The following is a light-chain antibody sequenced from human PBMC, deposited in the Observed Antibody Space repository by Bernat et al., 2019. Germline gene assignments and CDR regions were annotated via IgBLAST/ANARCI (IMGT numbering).Light chain of an antibody. CDR1: SSNIAINT. CDR2: NNN. Sequence: QSVLTQPPSASGTPGPRVTMSCSGSSSNIAINTVNWYQQLPGTAPKLLLYNNNQRPSGVPDRFSGSRSGASASLAISGLQSEDEADYYCAVWDDSLNGPAFGGGTKLTVL. CDR3: AVWDDSLNGPA. J-gene: IGLJ2*01. V-gene: IGLV1-44*01.